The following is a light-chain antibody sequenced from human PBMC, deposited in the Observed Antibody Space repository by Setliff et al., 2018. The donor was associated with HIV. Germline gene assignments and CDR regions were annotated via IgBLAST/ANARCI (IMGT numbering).Light chain of an antibody. CDR2: DVS. CDR1: NSDVGGYNY. Sequence: CALTQPRSVSGSPGQSVTISCTGSNSDVGGYNYVSWYQQHPGKAPKLILYDVSRRPSGVPDRFSGSKSGNTASLTISGLQADDEADYYCCAYAGNYIRVFGGGTKVTVL. CDR3: CAYAGNYIRV. J-gene: IGLJ3*02. V-gene: IGLV2-11*01.